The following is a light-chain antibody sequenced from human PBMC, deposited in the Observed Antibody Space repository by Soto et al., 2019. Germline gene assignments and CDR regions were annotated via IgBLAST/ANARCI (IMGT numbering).Light chain of an antibody. CDR1: SSDVGGYKY. J-gene: IGLJ1*01. V-gene: IGLV2-8*01. Sequence: QSALTQPPSASGSPGQSVSISCSGGSSDVGGYKYVSWYQVHPGKAPKLIIYEVNRRPAGAPDRFSGSKSGNTASLTVSGLQAQDEDDSYCFSYADTSNFVFGSGTKLTVL. CDR2: EVN. CDR3: FSYADTSNFV.